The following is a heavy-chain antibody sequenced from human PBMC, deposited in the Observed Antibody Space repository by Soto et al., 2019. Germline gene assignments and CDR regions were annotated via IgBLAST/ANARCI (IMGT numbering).Heavy chain of an antibody. J-gene: IGHJ6*02. CDR2: ISYDGSNK. D-gene: IGHD2-15*01. CDR3: AKDIVVVVAARGMDV. Sequence: PGGSLRLSCAASGFTFSSYGMHWVRQAPGKGLEWVAVISYDGSNKYYADSVKGRFTISRDNSKNTLYLQMNSLRAEDTAVYYCAKDIVVVVAARGMDVWGQGTTVTVSS. CDR1: GFTFSSYG. V-gene: IGHV3-30*18.